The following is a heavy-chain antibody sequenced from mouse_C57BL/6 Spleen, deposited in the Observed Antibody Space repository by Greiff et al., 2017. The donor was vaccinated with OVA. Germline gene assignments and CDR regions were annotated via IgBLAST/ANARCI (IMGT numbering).Heavy chain of an antibody. CDR2: IDPEDGVT. CDR1: GFNINDYY. J-gene: IGHJ1*03. CDR3: ARASSYGWYFYV. Sequence: EVQLQQSGAELVKPGASVKLSCTASGFNINDYYMHWVKQRTEQGLEWIGRIDPEDGVTKYAPKFQGKATITADTSSNTAYLQLSSLTSEDTAVYYFARASSYGWYFYVWGTGTTGTVAS. D-gene: IGHD1-1*01. V-gene: IGHV14-2*01.